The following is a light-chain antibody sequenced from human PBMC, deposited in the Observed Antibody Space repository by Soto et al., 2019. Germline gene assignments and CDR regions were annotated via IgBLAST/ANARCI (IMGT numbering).Light chain of an antibody. Sequence: DIQMTQSPSSLSASVGDRVTITCRASQSISSYLNWYHQKPGKDPKLLIYSASSLQSGVPSRFSGSGSGTDFTLTISSLQPEDFATYYCQQSYTTPWTFGQGTKVEIK. V-gene: IGKV1-39*01. J-gene: IGKJ1*01. CDR1: QSISSY. CDR2: SAS. CDR3: QQSYTTPWT.